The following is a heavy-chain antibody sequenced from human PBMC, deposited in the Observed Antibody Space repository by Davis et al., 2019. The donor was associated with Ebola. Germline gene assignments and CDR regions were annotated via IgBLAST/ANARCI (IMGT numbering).Heavy chain of an antibody. Sequence: ASVKVSCKASGYTFNGYDINWVRQAPGQGLEWMGWISAYNGNTNYAQKLQGRVTMTTDTSTSTAYMELRSLRSDDTAVYYCARDGEYCSSTSCLLYYYYYGMDVWGKGTTVTVSS. V-gene: IGHV1-18*01. CDR1: GYTFNGYD. J-gene: IGHJ6*04. CDR2: ISAYNGNT. CDR3: ARDGEYCSSTSCLLYYYYYGMDV. D-gene: IGHD2-2*01.